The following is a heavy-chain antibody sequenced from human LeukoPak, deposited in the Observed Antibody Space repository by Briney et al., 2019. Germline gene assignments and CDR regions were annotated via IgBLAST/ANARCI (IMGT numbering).Heavy chain of an antibody. CDR1: GGSISSYY. D-gene: IGHD1-26*01. CDR2: IYYSGST. CDR3: ARELAEGSLNWFDP. Sequence: SETLSLTCTVSGGSISSYYWSWIRQPPGKGLEWIGYIYYSGSTNYNPSLKSRVTISVDTSKNQFSLKLSSVTAADTAVYYCARELAEGSLNWFDPWGQGTLVTVSS. V-gene: IGHV4-59*01. J-gene: IGHJ5*02.